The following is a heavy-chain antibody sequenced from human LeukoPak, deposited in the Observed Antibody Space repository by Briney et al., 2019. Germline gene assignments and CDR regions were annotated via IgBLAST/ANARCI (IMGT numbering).Heavy chain of an antibody. CDR1: GGTFNSYA. CDR2: IIPILGIA. CDR3: ERERAKSYYYYSSGSLAPGPLNY. Sequence: ASVKVSCKASGGTFNSYAISWVRQAPGQGLEWMGRIIPILGIANYAQKLEGRVTITADKSTSTAYMELSTLRSEDTAVYYCERERAKSYYYYSSGSLAPGPLNYWGQGTLVTVSS. D-gene: IGHD3-22*01. J-gene: IGHJ4*02. V-gene: IGHV1-69*04.